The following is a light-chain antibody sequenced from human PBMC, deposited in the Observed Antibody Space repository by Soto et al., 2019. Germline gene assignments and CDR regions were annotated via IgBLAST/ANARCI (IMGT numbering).Light chain of an antibody. V-gene: IGKV1-39*01. CDR1: QDISNF. CDR2: AAS. CDR3: QQSYSAPPT. J-gene: IGKJ1*01. Sequence: DIQMTQSPSSLSASVGDRVTITCQASQDISNFLNWYQQKPGKAPNLLIYAASSLQSGLPSRFSGSGSGTDFTLTISSLQPEDFATYYCQQSYSAPPTFGQGTKVDI.